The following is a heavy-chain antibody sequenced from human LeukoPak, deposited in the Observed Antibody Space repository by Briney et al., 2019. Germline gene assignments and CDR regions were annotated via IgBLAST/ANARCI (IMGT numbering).Heavy chain of an antibody. CDR2: ISSDGDST. Sequence: PGGSLRLSCAASGFTFSTYAMHWVRQAPGKGLEYVSAISSDGDSTYYANSVKGRFTISRDNSKNTLYLQMGRLRAEDMAVYYCARSEQQDFGDYEFDYWGQGTLVTVSS. CDR1: GFTFSTYA. J-gene: IGHJ4*02. CDR3: ARSEQQDFGDYEFDY. V-gene: IGHV3-64*01. D-gene: IGHD4-17*01.